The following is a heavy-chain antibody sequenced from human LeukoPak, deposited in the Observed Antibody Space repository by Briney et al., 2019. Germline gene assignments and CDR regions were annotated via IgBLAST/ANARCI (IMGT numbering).Heavy chain of an antibody. CDR1: GFSISGHD. CDR3: TRGRSFSSGWYVDYDMDV. Sequence: PGRSLRLSCAASGFSISGHDLHWVRQVARKGLIWVSAVGVGGDAYYSDSVKGRFSISRDTAKNSLHLQMNSLRPGDTAVYYCTRGRSFSSGWYVDYDMDVWGPGTTVTVSS. J-gene: IGHJ6*02. V-gene: IGHV3-13*01. D-gene: IGHD6-19*01. CDR2: VGVGGDA.